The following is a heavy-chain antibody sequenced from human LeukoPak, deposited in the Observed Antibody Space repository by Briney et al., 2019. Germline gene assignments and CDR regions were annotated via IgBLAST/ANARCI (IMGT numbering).Heavy chain of an antibody. Sequence: SQTLSLTCTVSGCSISRGGYYESWIRQPPGKGLEWIGYIYYSGSPFYNPSLKRRVNISVDTSKNPFSMKLSSVTAADTAVYYCASTEASYGYRQSETIDYWGQGTLVTVSS. CDR3: ASTEASYGYRQSETIDY. V-gene: IGHV4-31*03. D-gene: IGHD5-18*01. CDR2: IYYSGSP. J-gene: IGHJ4*02. CDR1: GCSISRGGYY.